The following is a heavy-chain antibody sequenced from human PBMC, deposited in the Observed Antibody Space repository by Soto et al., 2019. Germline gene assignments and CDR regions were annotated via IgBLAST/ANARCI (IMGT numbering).Heavy chain of an antibody. J-gene: IGHJ4*02. CDR1: GYTFTSYG. CDR2: ISAYNGNT. CDR3: ARDGRFGNGYSYGPQAEYGPVPFDY. V-gene: IGHV1-18*01. D-gene: IGHD5-18*01. Sequence: GASVKVSCKASGYTFTSYGISWVRQAPGQGLEWMGWISAYNGNTNYAQKLQGRVTMTTDTSTSTAYMELRSLRSDDTAVYYCARDGRFGNGYSYGPQAEYGPVPFDYWSQGTLVTVSS.